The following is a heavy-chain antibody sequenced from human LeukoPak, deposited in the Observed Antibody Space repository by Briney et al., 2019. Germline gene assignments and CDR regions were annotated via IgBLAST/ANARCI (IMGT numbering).Heavy chain of an antibody. D-gene: IGHD1-14*01. CDR2: IYYSGST. Sequence: SETLSLTCTVSGGSISSYYWSWIRQHPGKGLEWIGYIYYSGSTNYNPSLKSRVTISVDTSKNQFSLKLSSVTAADTAVYYCARGPRRFDFDYWGQGTLVTVSS. J-gene: IGHJ4*02. CDR3: ARGPRRFDFDY. V-gene: IGHV4-59*12. CDR1: GGSISSYY.